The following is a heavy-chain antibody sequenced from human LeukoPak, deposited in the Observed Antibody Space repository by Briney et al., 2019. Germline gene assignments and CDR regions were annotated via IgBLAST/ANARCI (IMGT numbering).Heavy chain of an antibody. CDR2: IYYSGST. CDR1: AGSLSSYY. D-gene: IGHD6-19*01. V-gene: IGHV4-59*01. Sequence: PSETLSLTCTVSAGSLSSYYWSWIRQPPEKGLEWIRYIYYSGSTNYNPSLKRRVTISVDTSKNQFSLNLSSVAAADTAVYYCARSRYSSGSPFDYWGQGTLVTVA. J-gene: IGHJ4*02. CDR3: ARSRYSSGSPFDY.